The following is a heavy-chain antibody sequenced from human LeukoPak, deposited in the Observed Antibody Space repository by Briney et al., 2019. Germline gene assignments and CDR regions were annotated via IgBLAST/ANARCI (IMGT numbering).Heavy chain of an antibody. V-gene: IGHV3-48*03. D-gene: IGHD6-6*01. CDR1: GFTFSSYE. J-gene: IGHJ4*02. CDR3: ARDPGAYSSSPIDY. CDR2: ISNSDSTI. Sequence: PGGSLRLSCAASGFTFSSYEMNWVRQSPGKGLEWVSYISNSDSTIYYADSVKGRFTISRDNAKNSLFLQMNSLRAEDTAVYYCARDPGAYSSSPIDYWGQGTLVTVSS.